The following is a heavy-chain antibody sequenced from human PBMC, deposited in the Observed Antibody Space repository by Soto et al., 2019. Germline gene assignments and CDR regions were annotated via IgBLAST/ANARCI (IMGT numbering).Heavy chain of an antibody. Sequence: GGSLRLSCAASGFTVSSNYMSWVRQAPGKGLEWVSVIYSGGSTYYADSVKGRFTISRDNSKNTLYLQMNSLRAEDTAVYYCASSATGGGTTTNYYYYGMDVWGQGTTVTV. V-gene: IGHV3-53*01. CDR1: GFTVSSNY. D-gene: IGHD2-8*02. CDR3: ASSATGGGTTTNYYYYGMDV. CDR2: IYSGGST. J-gene: IGHJ6*02.